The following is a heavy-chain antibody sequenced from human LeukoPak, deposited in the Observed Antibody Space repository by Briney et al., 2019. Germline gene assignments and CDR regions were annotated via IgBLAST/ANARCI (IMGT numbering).Heavy chain of an antibody. CDR3: GRDLGGRGGA. Sequence: GGSLRLSCSASGFTFSRYAMHWVRQAPGKGLEYVSGINDNGGRTHYGDSVKGRFTISRDNAKDTLYLQMNSLRPEDTAVYYCGRDLGGRGGAWGQGTLVTVSS. CDR2: INDNGGRT. J-gene: IGHJ5*02. CDR1: GFTFSRYA. V-gene: IGHV3-64*04. D-gene: IGHD3-16*01.